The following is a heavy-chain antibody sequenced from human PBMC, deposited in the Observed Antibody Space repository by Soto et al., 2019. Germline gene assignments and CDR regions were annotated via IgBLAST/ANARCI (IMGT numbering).Heavy chain of an antibody. CDR1: GFTFSSYG. Sequence: QVQLVESGGGVVQPGRSLRLSCAASGFTFSSYGMHWVRQAPGKGLEWVAVIWYDGSNKYYADSVKGRFTISRDNSKNTLYLQMNSLRAEDTAVYYCARERRGSYLPDAFDIWGQGTMVTVSS. CDR3: ARERRGSYLPDAFDI. V-gene: IGHV3-33*01. J-gene: IGHJ3*02. CDR2: IWYDGSNK. D-gene: IGHD1-26*01.